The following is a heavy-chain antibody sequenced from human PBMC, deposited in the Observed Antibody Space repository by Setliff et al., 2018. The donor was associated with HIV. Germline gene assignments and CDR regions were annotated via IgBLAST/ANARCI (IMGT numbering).Heavy chain of an antibody. Sequence: TSETLSLTCTVSGGSINSYYWSWIRQPPGKGLEWIGYIYATGSTNYNSSLKGRVTVSVDTAKNQLSLRLSSVTAADTAVYYCARHPPHDSTWPYYYYGMDVWGQGTTVTVSS. CDR1: GGSINSYY. CDR3: ARHPPHDSTWPYYYYGMDV. V-gene: IGHV4-4*09. CDR2: IYATGST. J-gene: IGHJ6*02. D-gene: IGHD6-13*01.